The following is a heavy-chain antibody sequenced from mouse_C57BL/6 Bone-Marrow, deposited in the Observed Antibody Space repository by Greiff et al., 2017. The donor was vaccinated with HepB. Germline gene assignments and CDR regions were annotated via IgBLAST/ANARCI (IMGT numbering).Heavy chain of an antibody. CDR3: ARHGGLRRPFAY. D-gene: IGHD2-4*01. J-gene: IGHJ3*01. V-gene: IGHV5-6*01. CDR1: GFTFSSYG. CDR2: ISSGGSYT. Sequence: EVKLVESGGDLVKPGGSLKLSCAASGFTFSSYGMSWVRQTPGKRLEWVATISSGGSYTYYPGSVKGRFTISRDNAKSTVYLQMSSLKSEGTARDYCARHGGLRRPFAYWGQGTLVTVSA.